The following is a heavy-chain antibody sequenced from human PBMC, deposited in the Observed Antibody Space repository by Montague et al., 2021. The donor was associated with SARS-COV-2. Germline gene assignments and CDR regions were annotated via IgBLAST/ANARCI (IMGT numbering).Heavy chain of an antibody. D-gene: IGHD3-9*01. CDR2: ISGYRGNT. V-gene: IGHV1-18*01. CDR1: GYNFSNYG. J-gene: IGHJ3*02. CDR3: AREGRVYDVLTGYSEFRDAFDI. Sequence: SVKVSCKASGYNFSNYGFSLLRQAPEQGLEWMGWISGYRGNTNYSQNLQVRLTMTTDTSTSTAYMELRSLASDDPAVYYCAREGRVYDVLTGYSEFRDAFDIWGQGTMITVSS.